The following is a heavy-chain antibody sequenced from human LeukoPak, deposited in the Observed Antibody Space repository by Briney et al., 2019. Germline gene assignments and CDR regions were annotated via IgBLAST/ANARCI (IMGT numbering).Heavy chain of an antibody. CDR2: IYTSGST. D-gene: IGHD6-6*01. Sequence: PSETLSLTCTVSGGSISSYYWSWIRQPPGKGLEWIGYIYTSGSTNYNPSLKSRVTISVDTSKNQFSLKLSSVTAADTAVYYCARRGSGSSPIDYWGQGTLVTVSS. J-gene: IGHJ4*02. CDR1: GGSISSYY. CDR3: ARRGSGSSPIDY. V-gene: IGHV4-4*09.